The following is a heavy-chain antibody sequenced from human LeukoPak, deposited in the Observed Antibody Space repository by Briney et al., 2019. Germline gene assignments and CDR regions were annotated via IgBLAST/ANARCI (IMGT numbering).Heavy chain of an antibody. Sequence: SETLSLTCTVSGGSISSHYWSWIRQPPGKGLRWIGYIYYSGSTNYNPSLKSRVTISVDTSKNQFSLKLSSVTAADTAVYYCARLRVVTAPHFDYWGQGTLVTVSS. V-gene: IGHV4-59*11. J-gene: IGHJ4*02. D-gene: IGHD2-21*02. CDR2: IYYSGST. CDR1: GGSISSHY. CDR3: ARLRVVTAPHFDY.